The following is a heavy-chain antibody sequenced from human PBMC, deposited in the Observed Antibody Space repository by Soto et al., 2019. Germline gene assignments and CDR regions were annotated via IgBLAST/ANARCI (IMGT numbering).Heavy chain of an antibody. Sequence: PGGSLRLSCAASGFTFSSYAMSWVRQAPGKGLEWVSAISGSGGSTYYADSVKGRFTISRDNSKNTLYLQMNSLRAEDTAVYYCAKGSAYYDFWSGYFTGYYYYGMDVWGQGTTVTVSS. CDR3: AKGSAYYDFWSGYFTGYYYYGMDV. CDR1: GFTFSSYA. V-gene: IGHV3-23*01. CDR2: ISGSGGST. D-gene: IGHD3-3*01. J-gene: IGHJ6*02.